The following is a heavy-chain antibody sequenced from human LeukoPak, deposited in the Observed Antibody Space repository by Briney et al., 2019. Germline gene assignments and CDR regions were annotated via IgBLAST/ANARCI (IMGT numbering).Heavy chain of an antibody. Sequence: GGSLRLSCAASGFTVSSNFMSWVRQAPGKGLEWVSIIYSGGTTYYADSVKGRFIISRDNSKNTVYLQMNSLRAEDSAVYYCARDLHGSGSYPHFDYWGQGTLVTVSS. D-gene: IGHD3-10*01. CDR1: GFTVSSNF. V-gene: IGHV3-66*01. CDR3: ARDLHGSGSYPHFDY. CDR2: IYSGGTT. J-gene: IGHJ4*02.